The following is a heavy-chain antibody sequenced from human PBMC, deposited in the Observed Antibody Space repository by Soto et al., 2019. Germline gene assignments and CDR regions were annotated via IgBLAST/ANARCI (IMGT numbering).Heavy chain of an antibody. J-gene: IGHJ4*02. D-gene: IGHD3-22*01. Sequence: QVTLKESGPVLVNPTETLTLTCTVSGFSLSNARMGVSWIRQPPGKALEWLAHIFSNDEKSYSTSLKSRLTISKDTSKSQVVLTMTNMDPVDTATYYCARIGVWGPNHDSSGYDYWGQGTLVTVSS. CDR2: IFSNDEK. CDR3: ARIGVWGPNHDSSGYDY. V-gene: IGHV2-26*01. CDR1: GFSLSNARMG.